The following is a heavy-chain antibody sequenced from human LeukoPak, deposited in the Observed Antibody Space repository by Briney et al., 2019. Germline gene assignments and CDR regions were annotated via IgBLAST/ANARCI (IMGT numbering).Heavy chain of an antibody. CDR2: IKKTGSET. J-gene: IGHJ4*02. CDR1: GFTFSHFW. V-gene: IGHV3-7*01. Sequence: GGSLRLSCAASGFTFSHFWMSWVRQAPGKGLEWVAYIKKTGSETYYVDSVKGRFTITRDNTRNSLFLQMYSLRAEDTAVYFCAREDGYCSGGNCYTYFDSWGQGTLVTVSS. CDR3: AREDGYCSGGNCYTYFDS. D-gene: IGHD2-15*01.